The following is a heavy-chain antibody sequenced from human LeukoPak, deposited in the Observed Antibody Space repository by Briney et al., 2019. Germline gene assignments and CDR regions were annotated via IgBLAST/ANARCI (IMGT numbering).Heavy chain of an antibody. CDR2: IKGHGSST. CDR3: ARTAPFCGGDCYVDY. J-gene: IGHJ4*02. D-gene: IGHD2-21*02. CDR1: GFPISNYW. Sequence: PGGSRRLACAAAGFPISNYWMHWVRRAPGKGLVWVAGIKGHGSSTTYADSVKGRFTISRDSAKNTLYVQMNSLRAEDTAMYYCARTAPFCGGDCYVDYWGRGTLVTVSS. V-gene: IGHV3-74*01.